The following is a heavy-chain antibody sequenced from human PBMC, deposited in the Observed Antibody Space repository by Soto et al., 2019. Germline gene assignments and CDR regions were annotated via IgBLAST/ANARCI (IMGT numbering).Heavy chain of an antibody. J-gene: IGHJ5*02. CDR3: ARAGNYGSGSSHNWFDP. Sequence: GASVKVSCKASGYTFTSYYMHWVRQAPGQGLEWMGIINPSGGSTSYAQEFQGRVTMTRDTSTSTVYMELSSLRSEDMAVYYCARAGNYGSGSSHNWFDPWGQGTLVTVSS. CDR2: INPSGGST. CDR1: GYTFTSYY. V-gene: IGHV1-46*01. D-gene: IGHD3-10*01.